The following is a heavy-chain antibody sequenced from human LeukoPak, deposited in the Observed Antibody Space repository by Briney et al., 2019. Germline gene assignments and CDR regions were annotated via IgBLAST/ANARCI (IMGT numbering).Heavy chain of an antibody. CDR1: GASLSSYY. CDR2: IYHSGST. J-gene: IGHJ4*02. V-gene: IGHV4-38-2*02. Sequence: SETLSLTCNVSGASLSSYYWGWIRQPPGKGLEWIGSIYHSGSTYYNPSLKSRVTISVDTSKNQFSLTLSSVTAADTAVYYCARVGLFVVVTAIRGQYYFDYWGQGTLVTVSS. D-gene: IGHD2-21*02. CDR3: ARVGLFVVVTAIRGQYYFDY.